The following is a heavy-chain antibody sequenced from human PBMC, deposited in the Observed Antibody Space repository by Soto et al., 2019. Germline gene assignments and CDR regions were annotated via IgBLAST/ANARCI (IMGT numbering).Heavy chain of an antibody. V-gene: IGHV6-1*01. CDR3: ARLEDIVVVPAAITYGMDV. D-gene: IGHD2-2*02. CDR2: TYYRSKWYN. Sequence: SQTLSLTCAISGDSVSSNSAAWNWIRQSPSRGLEWLGRTYYRSKWYNDYAVSVKSRITINPDTSKNQFSLQLNSVTPEDTAVYYCARLEDIVVVPAAITYGMDVWRQGTTVTVSS. J-gene: IGHJ6*02. CDR1: GDSVSSNSAA.